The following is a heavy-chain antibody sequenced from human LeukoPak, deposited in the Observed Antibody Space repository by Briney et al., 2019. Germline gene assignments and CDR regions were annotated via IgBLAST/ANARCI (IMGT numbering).Heavy chain of an antibody. CDR2: IRSKAYGGTT. CDR1: GFTFGDYA. Sequence: PGRSLRLSCTASGFTFGDYAMGWVRQAPGKGLEWVGFIRSKAYGGTTEYAASVKGRFTISRDDSKSIAYLQMNSLKTEDTAVYYCTRDLGYCSSTSCYTFDYWGQGTLVTVSS. V-gene: IGHV3-49*04. D-gene: IGHD2-2*01. CDR3: TRDLGYCSSTSCYTFDY. J-gene: IGHJ4*02.